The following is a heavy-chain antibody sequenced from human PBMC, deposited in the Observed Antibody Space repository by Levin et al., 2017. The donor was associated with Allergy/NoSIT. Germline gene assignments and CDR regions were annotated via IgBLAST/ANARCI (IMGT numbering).Heavy chain of an antibody. CDR3: AGRSWGPIGSDPYFFDY. CDR2: IYPGDSDA. V-gene: IGHV5-51*01. J-gene: IGHJ4*02. CDR1: GYSFNKYW. Sequence: GESLKISCKVSGYSFNKYWIGWVRQMPGKGLEWMGIIYPGDSDARYSPSFQGQVTFSVDRSISTAYLQWTNLRAPDTALYYCAGRSWGPIGSDPYFFDYWGQGSLVSVSS. D-gene: IGHD3-10*01.